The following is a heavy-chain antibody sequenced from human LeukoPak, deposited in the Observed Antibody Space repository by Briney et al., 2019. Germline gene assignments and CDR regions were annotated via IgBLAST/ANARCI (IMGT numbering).Heavy chain of an antibody. CDR1: GFTFSRYA. Sequence: GGSLRLSCAASGFTFSRYAMSWVRQAPGKGLEWVSAISGSGGSTYYADSVKGRFTISRDNSKNTLYLQMNSLRAEDTAVYYCANPEGYYYDSSGYHTPVVDYWGQGTLVTVSS. CDR3: ANPEGYYYDSSGYHTPVVDY. V-gene: IGHV3-23*01. CDR2: ISGSGGST. J-gene: IGHJ4*02. D-gene: IGHD3-22*01.